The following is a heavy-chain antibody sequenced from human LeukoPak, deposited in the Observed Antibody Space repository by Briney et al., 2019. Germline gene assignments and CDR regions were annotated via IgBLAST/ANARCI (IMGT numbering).Heavy chain of an antibody. J-gene: IGHJ1*01. Sequence: PSETLSLTCAVSGGSISSGGYSWSWIRQPPGKGLEWIGYIYYSGSTYYNPSLKSRVTISVDTSKNQFSLKLSSVTAANTAVYYCARALSGLPAGFQHWGQGTLVTVSS. CDR1: GGSISSGGYS. CDR3: ARALSGLPAGFQH. V-gene: IGHV4-30-4*07. CDR2: IYYSGST. D-gene: IGHD3-10*01.